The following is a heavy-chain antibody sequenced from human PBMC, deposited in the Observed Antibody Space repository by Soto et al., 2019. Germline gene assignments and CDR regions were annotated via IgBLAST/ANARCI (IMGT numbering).Heavy chain of an antibody. CDR2: ITSGGGIT. Sequence: EVQVLESGGDLVQPGGSLRLSCAASGLTLSNYAMSWVRQTPGKGLEWVSAITSGGGITYYADSVKGRFTISRDNSKNTGYRHLKSLGVEDEAGCYCAVGRRIRGCGLWGPGTLVTVSS. CDR3: AVGRRIRGCGL. D-gene: IGHD6-19*01. V-gene: IGHV3-23*01. J-gene: IGHJ4*02. CDR1: GLTLSNYA.